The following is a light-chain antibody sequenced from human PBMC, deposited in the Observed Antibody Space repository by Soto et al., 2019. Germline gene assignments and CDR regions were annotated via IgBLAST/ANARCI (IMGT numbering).Light chain of an antibody. CDR1: QSVSGW. V-gene: IGKV1-5*03. CDR3: QHYNSYSEA. J-gene: IGKJ1*01. Sequence: DIQMTQSPSTLSASVLDAVTVSCRASQSVSGWLAWYQQKPGKAPKLLIYKASTIKSGVPSRFSGSGSGTEFTLTISSLQPDDFATYYCQHYNSYSEAFGQGTKVDIK. CDR2: KAS.